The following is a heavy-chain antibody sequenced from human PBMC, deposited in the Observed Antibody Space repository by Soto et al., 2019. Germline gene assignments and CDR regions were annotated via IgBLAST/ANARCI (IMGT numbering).Heavy chain of an antibody. Sequence: TLSLTCAVSGGSISSGGYSWSWIRQPPGKGLEWIGYIYHSGSTYYNPSLKSRVTISVDRPKNQFSLKLSSVTAADTAVYYCAREENKRGNSYGPDYWGQVPLVTVSS. CDR1: GGSISSGGYS. CDR2: IYHSGST. V-gene: IGHV4-30-2*01. D-gene: IGHD5-18*01. CDR3: AREENKRGNSYGPDY. J-gene: IGHJ4*02.